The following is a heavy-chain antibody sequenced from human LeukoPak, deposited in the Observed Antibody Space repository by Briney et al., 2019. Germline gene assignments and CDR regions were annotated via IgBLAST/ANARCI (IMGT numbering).Heavy chain of an antibody. Sequence: SETLSLTCAVYGGSFSGYYWSWIRQPPGKGLEWNGEINHSGSTNYNPSLKSRVTISVDTSKNQFSLKLSSVTAADTAVYYCARAATVEYWGQGTLVTVSS. CDR1: GGSFSGYY. CDR2: INHSGST. V-gene: IGHV4-34*01. D-gene: IGHD4-17*01. CDR3: ARAATVEY. J-gene: IGHJ4*02.